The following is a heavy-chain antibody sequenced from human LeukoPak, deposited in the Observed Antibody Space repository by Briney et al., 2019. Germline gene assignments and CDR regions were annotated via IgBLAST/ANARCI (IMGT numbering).Heavy chain of an antibody. J-gene: IGHJ4*02. D-gene: IGHD3-3*01. CDR3: ARDLPGITIFGAFEY. CDR2: IQYDGSNE. Sequence: SGGSLRLSCAASGFTFSSYGMHWVRQAPGKGLEWVAYIQYDGSNEQYADSVKGRFSISRDNSKNILFLQMNSLRAEDTAVYYCARDLPGITIFGAFEYWGQGTPVTVSS. CDR1: GFTFSSYG. V-gene: IGHV3-30*02.